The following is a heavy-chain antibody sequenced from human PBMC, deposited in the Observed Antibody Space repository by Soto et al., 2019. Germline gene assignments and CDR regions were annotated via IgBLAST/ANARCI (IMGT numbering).Heavy chain of an antibody. CDR1: GFTFSNAW. CDR2: IKSKTDGGTT. CDR3: TTGGDYDYYYMEV. D-gene: IGHD4-17*01. Sequence: GGSLRLSCAASGFTFSNAWMSWVRQAPGKGLEWVGRIKSKTDGGTTDYAAPVKGRFTISRDDSKNTLYLQMNSLKTEDTAVYYCTTGGDYDYYYMEVWGKGTTVTVSS. J-gene: IGHJ6*03. V-gene: IGHV3-15*01.